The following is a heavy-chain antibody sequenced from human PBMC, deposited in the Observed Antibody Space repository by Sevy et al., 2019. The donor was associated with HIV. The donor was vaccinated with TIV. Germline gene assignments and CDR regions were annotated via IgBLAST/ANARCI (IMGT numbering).Heavy chain of an antibody. CDR1: GFTFSSYD. CDR3: TRNGGAFDNGFDP. CDR2: ISSSGSSI. V-gene: IGHV3-48*03. J-gene: IGHJ5*02. Sequence: GESLKSSCTASGFTFSSYDMNWVRQAPGKGLEWVSKISSSGSSIYYADSVKGRFTTSRDNAKNSLNLQMNSLRADDTAVYYCTRNGGAFDNGFDPWGQGTLVTVSS. D-gene: IGHD2-8*01.